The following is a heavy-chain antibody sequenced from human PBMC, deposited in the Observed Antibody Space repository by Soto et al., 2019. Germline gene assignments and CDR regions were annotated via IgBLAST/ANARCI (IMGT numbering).Heavy chain of an antibody. CDR2: INHSGST. J-gene: IGHJ5*02. CDR1: GGSFSGYY. D-gene: IGHD3-10*01. CDR3: ARLKLYYGSGSYDWFDP. V-gene: IGHV4-34*01. Sequence: SDTLSLTSAVYGGSFSGYYWSWICQPPGKGLVWIGEINHSGSTNYNPSLKSRVTISVDTSKNQFSLKLSSVTAADTAVYYCARLKLYYGSGSYDWFDPWGQGTLVTVS.